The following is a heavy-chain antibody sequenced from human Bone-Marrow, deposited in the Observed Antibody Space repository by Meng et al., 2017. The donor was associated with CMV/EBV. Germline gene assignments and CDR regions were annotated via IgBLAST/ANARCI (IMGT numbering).Heavy chain of an antibody. J-gene: IGHJ4*02. D-gene: IGHD4-11*01. Sequence: SETLSLTCSVSGDAISSNTYYRGWVRQPPGKGLEWIGSVFHSGRSYYNPSLESRVIISVDTSKNQFSLKLNSVTAADTAVYYCLLRGVTTLDYWGQGTLVTVYS. CDR2: VFHSGRS. V-gene: IGHV4-39*01. CDR1: GDAISSNTYY. CDR3: LLRGVTTLDY.